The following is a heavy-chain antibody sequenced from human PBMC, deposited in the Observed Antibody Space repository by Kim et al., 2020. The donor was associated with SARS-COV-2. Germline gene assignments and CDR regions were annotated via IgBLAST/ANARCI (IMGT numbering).Heavy chain of an antibody. CDR1: GFTFSSYG. CDR3: AKSVGALDY. D-gene: IGHD1-26*01. J-gene: IGHJ4*02. V-gene: IGHV3-30*18. CDR2: ISYDGSNK. Sequence: GGSLRLSCAASGFTFSSYGMHWVRQAPGKGLEWVAVISYDGSNKYYADSVKGRFTLSRDNSKHTLYLQMNSLRAEDTAVYYCAKSVGALDYWGQGTLDTVAS.